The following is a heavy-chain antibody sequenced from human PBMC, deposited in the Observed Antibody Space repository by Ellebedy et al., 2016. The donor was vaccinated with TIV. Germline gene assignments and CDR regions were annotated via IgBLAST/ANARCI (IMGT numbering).Heavy chain of an antibody. J-gene: IGHJ6*02. D-gene: IGHD4/OR15-4a*01. CDR3: ARVLRATSGMDL. Sequence: ASVKVSCKPSGYVFTAYYIHWVRQAPGQGLEWMGWINPDSGGTNLPQKFQGRVTMTRDTSVNTAYMELSRLQSDDTAVYYCARVLRATSGMDLWGQGTTVIVS. CDR1: GYVFTAYY. V-gene: IGHV1-2*02. CDR2: INPDSGGT.